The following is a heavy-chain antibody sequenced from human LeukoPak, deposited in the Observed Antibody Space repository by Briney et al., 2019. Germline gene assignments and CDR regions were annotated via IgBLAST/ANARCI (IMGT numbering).Heavy chain of an antibody. D-gene: IGHD2-2*01. Sequence: ASVKVSCKASGYTFTGYYMHWVRQAPGQGLEWMGRINPNSGGTNYAQKFQGRVTMTRDTSISTAYMELSSLRSEDTAVYYCATIVVVPAAPSRWFDPWGQGTLVTVSS. CDR3: ATIVVVPAAPSRWFDP. CDR1: GYTFTGYY. J-gene: IGHJ5*02. V-gene: IGHV1-2*06. CDR2: INPNSGGT.